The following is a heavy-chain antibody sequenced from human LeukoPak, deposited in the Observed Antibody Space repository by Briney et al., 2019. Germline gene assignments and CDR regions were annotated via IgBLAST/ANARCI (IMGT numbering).Heavy chain of an antibody. Sequence: ASVNVSCKASGHNFMTFGVSWVRQAPGQGLQWMGWISPSSGNTNSAQKSQGRLSMSTDTSTGIAYMHLRSLTPDDTALYYCARAGTTVTGGDAFDIWGQGTMVIVSA. CDR1: GHNFMTFG. CDR3: ARAGTTVTGGDAFDI. CDR2: ISPSSGNT. D-gene: IGHD1-1*01. J-gene: IGHJ3*02. V-gene: IGHV1-18*01.